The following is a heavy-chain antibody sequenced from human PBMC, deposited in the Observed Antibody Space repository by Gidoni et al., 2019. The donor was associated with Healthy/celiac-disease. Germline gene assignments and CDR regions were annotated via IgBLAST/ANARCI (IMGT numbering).Heavy chain of an antibody. Sequence: QVQLVESGGGVVQPGRSLRLSCAASGFTFSSYGMHWVRQAPGKGLEWVAVISYDGSNKYYADSVKGRFTISRDNSKNTLYLQMNSLRAEDTAVYYCAKGGQDIVLIDYWGQGTLVTVSS. CDR2: ISYDGSNK. CDR1: GFTFSSYG. D-gene: IGHD2-8*01. V-gene: IGHV3-30*18. CDR3: AKGGQDIVLIDY. J-gene: IGHJ4*02.